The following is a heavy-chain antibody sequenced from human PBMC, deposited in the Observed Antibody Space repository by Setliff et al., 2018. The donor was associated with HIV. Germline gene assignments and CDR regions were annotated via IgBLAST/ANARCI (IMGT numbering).Heavy chain of an antibody. Sequence: GGSLRLSCAASGLNFSSYAMSWVRQAPGKGLEWVSAISGSGGSTYYADSVKGRFTISRDNSKNTLYLQMNSLRAEDTAVYYCAKDLVYYDSSGDLDYWGQGTLVTVSS. J-gene: IGHJ4*02. CDR2: ISGSGGST. CDR1: GLNFSSYA. V-gene: IGHV3-23*01. CDR3: AKDLVYYDSSGDLDY. D-gene: IGHD3-22*01.